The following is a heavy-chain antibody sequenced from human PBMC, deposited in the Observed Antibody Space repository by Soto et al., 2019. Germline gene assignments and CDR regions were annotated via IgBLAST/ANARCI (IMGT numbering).Heavy chain of an antibody. CDR2: TYYRSNWRH. CDR1: GDSVSSNTAA. CDR3: ARGVAGSGFDL. V-gene: IGHV6-1*01. J-gene: IGHJ4*02. Sequence: SQTLSLTCAISGDSVSSNTAAWNWIRSSPSRGLEWLGRTYYRSNWRHDYAVSVKSRITVNPDTSKNHFSLQLNSVTPDDTAVYYCARGVAGSGFDLWGQGTLVTVFS. D-gene: IGHD6-19*01.